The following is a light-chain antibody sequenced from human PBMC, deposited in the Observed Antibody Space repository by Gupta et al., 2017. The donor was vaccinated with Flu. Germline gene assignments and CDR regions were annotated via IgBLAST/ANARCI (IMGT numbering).Light chain of an antibody. Sequence: GTSSDVGGYYDVSWYQHPAGKATKLMIDDVSQRPSGVPDRFSASKSGNMASLTVAGLQDEDEADYYCSSYAGSTQVFGTGTKVTVL. CDR1: SSDVGGYYD. CDR2: DVS. J-gene: IGLJ1*01. V-gene: IGLV2-8*01. CDR3: SSYAGSTQV.